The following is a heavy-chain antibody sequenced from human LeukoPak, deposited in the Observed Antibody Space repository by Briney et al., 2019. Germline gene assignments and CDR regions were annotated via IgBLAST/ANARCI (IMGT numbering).Heavy chain of an antibody. J-gene: IGHJ4*02. D-gene: IGHD3-16*01. CDR1: GFTVSSNY. V-gene: IGHV3-53*01. CDR2: IYSGGST. Sequence: PGGSLRLSCAASGFTVSSNYMSWVRQAPGKGLEWVSVIYSGGSTYYAHSVKGRFTISRDNSKNTLYLQMNSLRAEDTAVYYCARDERSPKGGHWGQGTLVTVSS. CDR3: ARDERSPKGGH.